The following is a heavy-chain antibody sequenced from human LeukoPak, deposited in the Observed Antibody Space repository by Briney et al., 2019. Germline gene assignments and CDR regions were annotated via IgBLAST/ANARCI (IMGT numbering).Heavy chain of an antibody. CDR3: AANSADYNSLGSSYKV. CDR1: GGSFSGYY. D-gene: IGHD3-10*01. V-gene: IGHV4-34*01. Sequence: SETLFLTCAVYGGSFSGYYWSWIRQPPGKGLEWIGEINHSGNTNYNPSLKSRVTISVDTSKKQFSLRLSSVTAADSAVYYCAANSADYNSLGSSYKVWGQGTLVTVSS. CDR2: INHSGNT. J-gene: IGHJ4*02.